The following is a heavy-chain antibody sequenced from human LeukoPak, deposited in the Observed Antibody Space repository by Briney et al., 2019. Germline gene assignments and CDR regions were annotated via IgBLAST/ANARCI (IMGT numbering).Heavy chain of an antibody. CDR1: GFTFSDYA. J-gene: IGHJ4*02. CDR2: ISSGGSYI. V-gene: IGHV3-21*01. Sequence: PGGSLRLSCAASGFTFSDYAMNWVRQAPGKGLEWVSSISSGGSYISYADSVKGRFTISRDNSKNTLYLQMNSLRAEDTAVYYCARDGGYHSSGPFDYWGQGTLVTVSS. CDR3: ARDGGYHSSGPFDY. D-gene: IGHD3-22*01.